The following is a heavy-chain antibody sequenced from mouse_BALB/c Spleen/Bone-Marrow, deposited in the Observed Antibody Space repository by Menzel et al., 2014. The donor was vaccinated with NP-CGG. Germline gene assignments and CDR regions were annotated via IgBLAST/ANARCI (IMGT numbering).Heavy chain of an antibody. J-gene: IGHJ1*01. Sequence: EVKLMESGPDLAKPGASVKISCKASGYSFAGYYMHWVKQSHGKSLEWIGRINPNNGGTSYNQKFKGKAILTVDKSSNTAYMELRSLTSEDSAVYYCARLITAGWYFDVWGAGTTVTVSS. CDR2: INPNNGGT. D-gene: IGHD2-4*01. CDR3: ARLITAGWYFDV. V-gene: IGHV1-26*01. CDR1: GYSFAGYY.